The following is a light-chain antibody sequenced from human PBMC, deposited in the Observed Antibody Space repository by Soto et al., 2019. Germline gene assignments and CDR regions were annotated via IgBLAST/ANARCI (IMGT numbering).Light chain of an antibody. Sequence: EIVLTQSPGTLSLSPGERATLSCRASQSFSSSYLAWYQQKPGQAPRLLIYGASSRATGIPDRFSGSGSGTAFTLTISRLEPEDFAVYYCQQYGSSPLAWTFGKGTKVDIK. CDR3: QQYGSSPLAWT. V-gene: IGKV3-20*01. CDR2: GAS. J-gene: IGKJ1*01. CDR1: QSFSSSY.